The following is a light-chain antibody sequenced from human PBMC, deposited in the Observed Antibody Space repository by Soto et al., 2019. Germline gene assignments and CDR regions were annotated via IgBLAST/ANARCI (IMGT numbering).Light chain of an antibody. CDR2: AAS. CDR3: QNYNGPPRT. Sequence: DIQMTQSPSSLSAFVGDRVTITCRASQGISNYLAWYQQKPGEVPKLLIYAASTLESGVPFRFSGSGSGTDFTLTISSLQPEDVATYYCQNYNGPPRTFGQGTKVVIK. CDR1: QGISNY. V-gene: IGKV1-27*01. J-gene: IGKJ1*01.